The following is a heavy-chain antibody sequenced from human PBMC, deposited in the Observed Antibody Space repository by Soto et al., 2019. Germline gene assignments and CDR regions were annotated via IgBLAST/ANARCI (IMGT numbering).Heavy chain of an antibody. CDR1: GGTFNTFA. J-gene: IGHJ6*02. Sequence: QVQLVQSGAEVKKPGSSVKVSCMASGGTFNTFAITWVRQAPGQGLECMGGIIPMFGTAHYAQKFQGRVTITADASTRTVYMDLSSLRSEDTAVYYCARRGGIFGARYGMDVWGQGTTVTVSS. D-gene: IGHD3-3*01. V-gene: IGHV1-69*01. CDR2: IIPMFGTA. CDR3: ARRGGIFGARYGMDV.